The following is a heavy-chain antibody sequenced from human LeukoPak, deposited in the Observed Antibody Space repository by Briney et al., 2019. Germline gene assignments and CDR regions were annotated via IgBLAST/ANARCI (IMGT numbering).Heavy chain of an antibody. V-gene: IGHV1-69*04. CDR1: GGTFNSYA. CDR3: ARLFYGSGSYVNFDY. D-gene: IGHD3-10*01. J-gene: IGHJ4*02. Sequence: SVKVSCKASGGTFNSYAITWVRQAPGQGLEWMGRIIPILGITNYAQKFQGRVTITADKSTSTAYMELSSLRSEDTAVYYCARLFYGSGSYVNFDYWGQGTLVTVSS. CDR2: IIPILGIT.